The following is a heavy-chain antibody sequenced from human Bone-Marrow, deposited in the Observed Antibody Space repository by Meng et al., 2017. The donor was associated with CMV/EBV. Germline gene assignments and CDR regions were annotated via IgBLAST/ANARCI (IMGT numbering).Heavy chain of an antibody. D-gene: IGHD4-17*01. CDR1: GFPVSSYS. Sequence: LSCAASGFPVSSYSMTWVRQAPGKGLEWVSVIDSGGRTYYADSVKGRFTISRDNSKNTVYLQMNSLRAEDTAVYYCARLFDGDYPNYWGQGTLVTVSS. CDR2: IDSGGRT. V-gene: IGHV3-66*01. J-gene: IGHJ4*02. CDR3: ARLFDGDYPNY.